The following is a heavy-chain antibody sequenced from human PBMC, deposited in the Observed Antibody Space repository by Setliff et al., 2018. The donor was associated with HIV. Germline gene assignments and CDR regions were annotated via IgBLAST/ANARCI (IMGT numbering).Heavy chain of an antibody. Sequence: SETLSLTCTVYGGSFSGYYWTWIRQPPGKGLEWIGEINHSGSPTYDPSLKGRVTILVDTSKNQFSLKLSSVTAADTAVYYCARGGSSNWYEGYFDYWGQGALVTVSS. CDR2: INHSGSP. J-gene: IGHJ4*02. CDR1: GGSFSGYY. CDR3: ARGGSSNWYEGYFDY. V-gene: IGHV4-34*01. D-gene: IGHD2-2*01.